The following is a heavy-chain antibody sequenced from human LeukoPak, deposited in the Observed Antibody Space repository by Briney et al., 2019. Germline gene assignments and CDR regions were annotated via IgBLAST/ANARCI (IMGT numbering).Heavy chain of an antibody. D-gene: IGHD3-10*01. CDR2: ISGGGGRT. V-gene: IGHV3-23*01. CDR1: GFTFSNYA. CDR3: AKDLYYYGSGTLDY. J-gene: IGHJ4*02. Sequence: QPGGSLRLSCAASGFTFSNYAMNWVRQAPGKGLEWVSAISGGGGRTYYADSVRGRFTISRDNSENTLNVQMSNLRAEDTAVYYCAKDLYYYGSGTLDYWGQGALVTVSS.